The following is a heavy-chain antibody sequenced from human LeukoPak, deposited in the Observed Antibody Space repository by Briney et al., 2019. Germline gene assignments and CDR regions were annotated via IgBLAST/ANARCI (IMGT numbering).Heavy chain of an antibody. D-gene: IGHD3-10*01. CDR1: GGSFSGYY. CDR3: ARGITMVRGVHVYYYGMDV. Sequence: PSETLSLTCAVYGGSFSGYYWSWLRQPPGKGLEWIGEINHSGSTNYNPSLKSRVTISVDTSKNQFSLKLRSVTAADTAVYYCARGITMVRGVHVYYYGMDVWGQGTTVTVSS. CDR2: INHSGST. J-gene: IGHJ6*02. V-gene: IGHV4-34*01.